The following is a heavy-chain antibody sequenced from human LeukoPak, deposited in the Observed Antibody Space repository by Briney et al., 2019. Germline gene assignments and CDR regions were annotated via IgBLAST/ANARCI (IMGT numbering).Heavy chain of an antibody. D-gene: IGHD6-13*01. CDR3: AREAPYSSSWGYYYYYYVDV. CDR1: GGSFSGYY. J-gene: IGHJ6*03. Sequence: PSETLSLTCAVYGGSFSGYYWSWIRQPPGKGLEWIGEINHSGSTNYNPSLKSRVTISVDTSKNQFSLKLSSATAADTAVYYCAREAPYSSSWGYYYYYYVDVWGKGTTVTVSS. V-gene: IGHV4-34*01. CDR2: INHSGST.